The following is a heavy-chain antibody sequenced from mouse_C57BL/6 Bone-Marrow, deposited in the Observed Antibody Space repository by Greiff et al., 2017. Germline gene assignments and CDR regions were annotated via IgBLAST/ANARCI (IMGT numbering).Heavy chain of an antibody. J-gene: IGHJ1*03. CDR1: GYTFTSYW. CDR2: IYPGNSDT. Sequence: EVQLQQSGTVLARPGASVKMSCKTSGYTFTSYWMHWVKQRPGQGLEWIGAIYPGNSDTSYNQKFKGKAKLPAVTSASTAYMELSSLTNEYSAVYYCTRDYGSRYWYFYVWGTGTTVTVSS. V-gene: IGHV1-5*01. D-gene: IGHD1-1*01. CDR3: TRDYGSRYWYFYV.